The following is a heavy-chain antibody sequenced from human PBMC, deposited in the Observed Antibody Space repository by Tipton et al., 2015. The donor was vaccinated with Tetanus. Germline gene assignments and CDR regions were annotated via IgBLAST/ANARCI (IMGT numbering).Heavy chain of an antibody. CDR1: GGSISSYY. CDR3: ARTLPIGYSSSWYYFDC. V-gene: IGHV4-59*01. CDR2: IYYSGST. Sequence: TLSLTCTVSGGSISSYYWSWIRQPPGKGLEWIGYIYYSGSTNYNPSLKSRVTISIDTSKNQFSLKLSSVTAADTAVYYCARTLPIGYSSSWYYFDCWGQGTLVAVSS. J-gene: IGHJ4*02. D-gene: IGHD6-13*01.